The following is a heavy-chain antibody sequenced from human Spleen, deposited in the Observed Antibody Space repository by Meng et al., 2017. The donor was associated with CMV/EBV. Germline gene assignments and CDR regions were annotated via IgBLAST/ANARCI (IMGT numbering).Heavy chain of an antibody. J-gene: IGHJ3*02. CDR3: AKTLTVVTPNDAFDI. CDR1: GFTFSSYA. CDR2: ISYDGSNK. V-gene: IGHV3-30*04. D-gene: IGHD4-23*01. Sequence: GGSLRLSCAASGFTFSSYAMHWVRQAPGKGLEWVAVISYDGSNKYYADSVKGRFTISRDNSKNTLYLQMNSLRAEDTAVYYCAKTLTVVTPNDAFDIWGQGTMVTVSS.